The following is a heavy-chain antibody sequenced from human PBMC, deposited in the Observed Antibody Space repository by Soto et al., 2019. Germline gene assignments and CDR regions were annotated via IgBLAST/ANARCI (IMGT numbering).Heavy chain of an antibody. V-gene: IGHV1-2*02. CDR1: GYTFTVYY. CDR2: INPNSGGT. J-gene: IGHJ6*02. CDR3: ARDKVVAARGMDV. Sequence: ASVKVSCKASGYTFTVYYMHGVGQSPGQGLEWMGWINPNSGGTNYAQKFQGGVTMTRDTSISTAYMELSRLRSDDTAVYYCARDKVVAARGMDVWGQGTTVTVS. D-gene: IGHD2-15*01.